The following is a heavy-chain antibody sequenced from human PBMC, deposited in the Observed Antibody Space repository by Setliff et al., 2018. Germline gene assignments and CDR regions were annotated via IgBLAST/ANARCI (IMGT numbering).Heavy chain of an antibody. CDR3: AHRQLGSAAAGASFDF. Sequence: SGPTLVNPTQTLTLTCSFSGFSLTTPSVGVGWVRQPPGKALEWLAVMFWNGGERYNPSLSSRLSIAKDTSRNEVVLTLINLDPLDTATYYCAHRQLGSAAAGASFDFWGRGTLVTVS. D-gene: IGHD6-13*01. V-gene: IGHV2-5*01. J-gene: IGHJ4*02. CDR2: MFWNGGE. CDR1: GFSLTTPSVG.